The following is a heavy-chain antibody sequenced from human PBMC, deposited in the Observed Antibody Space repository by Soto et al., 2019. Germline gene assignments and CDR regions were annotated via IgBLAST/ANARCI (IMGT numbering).Heavy chain of an antibody. Sequence: ASVKVSCKASGYPFSNYNIHWVRQAPGQSLEWVGWINTGNGNTRYSQKFQGRVTITADESTSTAYMELSRLRSDDTAVYYCAREGLAVAAHFDYWGQGTLVTVSS. V-gene: IGHV1-3*04. CDR3: AREGLAVAAHFDY. J-gene: IGHJ4*02. D-gene: IGHD6-19*01. CDR1: GYPFSNYN. CDR2: INTGNGNT.